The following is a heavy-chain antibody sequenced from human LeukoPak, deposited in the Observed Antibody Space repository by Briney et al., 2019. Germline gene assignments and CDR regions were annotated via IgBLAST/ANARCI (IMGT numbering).Heavy chain of an antibody. Sequence: PSETLSLTCTVSGGSISSNNYYWDWLRQPAGKGLEWIGRIYTSGSTNYNPSLKSRVTISVDTSKNQFSLKLSSVTAADTAVYYCARTPATVAIFDYWGQGTLVTVSS. CDR1: GGSISSNNYY. CDR3: ARTPATVAIFDY. CDR2: IYTSGST. D-gene: IGHD4-11*01. V-gene: IGHV4-61*02. J-gene: IGHJ4*02.